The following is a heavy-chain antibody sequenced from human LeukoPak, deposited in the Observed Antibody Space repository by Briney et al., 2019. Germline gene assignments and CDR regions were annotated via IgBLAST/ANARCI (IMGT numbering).Heavy chain of an antibody. J-gene: IGHJ5*02. D-gene: IGHD3-10*01. Sequence: SETLSLTCTVSGGSISSYYWSWIRQPPGKGLEWIGYIYYGGSTNYNPPLKSRVTISVDTSKNQFSLKLSSVTAADTAVYYCARTPSGSGDPHYGGWFDPWGQGTLVTVSS. CDR2: IYYGGST. CDR1: GGSISSYY. V-gene: IGHV4-59*01. CDR3: ARTPSGSGDPHYGGWFDP.